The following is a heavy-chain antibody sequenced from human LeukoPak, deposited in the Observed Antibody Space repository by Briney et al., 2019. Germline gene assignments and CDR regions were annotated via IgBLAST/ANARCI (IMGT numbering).Heavy chain of an antibody. J-gene: IGHJ6*02. Sequence: GASVKVSCKTSGYTFTTYYIHWVRRAPGQGLEWMGWINPNSGGTNYAQKFQGRVTMTRDTSISTAYMELSRLRSDDTAVYYCARDLLRSGGGRGMDVWGQGTTVTVSS. CDR3: ARDLLRSGGGRGMDV. CDR2: INPNSGGT. D-gene: IGHD2-15*01. V-gene: IGHV1-2*02. CDR1: GYTFTTYY.